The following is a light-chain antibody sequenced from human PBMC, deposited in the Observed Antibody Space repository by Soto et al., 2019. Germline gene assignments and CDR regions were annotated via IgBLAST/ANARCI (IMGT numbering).Light chain of an antibody. J-gene: IGLJ3*02. CDR3: QSYDSSLSGGV. V-gene: IGLV1-40*01. Sequence: QSVLTQPPSVSGAPGQRVTISCTGSSSNIGAGYDVHWYQQLPGTAPKLLIYGNSNRPSGVPDRFSGSKSGTSASLAITGVRAEDEADYYCQSYDSSLSGGVFGGGTQLTVL. CDR1: SSNIGAGYD. CDR2: GNS.